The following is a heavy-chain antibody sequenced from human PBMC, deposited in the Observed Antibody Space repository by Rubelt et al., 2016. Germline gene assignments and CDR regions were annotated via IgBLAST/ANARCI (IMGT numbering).Heavy chain of an antibody. V-gene: IGHV3-11*01. CDR2: ISSSGSTI. D-gene: IGHD3-22*01. CDR1: GFTFSDYY. Sequence: KPGGSLRLSCAASGFTFSDYYMSWIRQAPGKGLEWVSYISSSGSTIYYADSVKGRFTISRDNAKNSLYLQMNSLRAEDTAVYYCARGGFDTSDYYDSSGYSGLSDYWGQGTLVTVSS. J-gene: IGHJ4*02. CDR3: ARGGFDTSDYYDSSGYSGLSDY.